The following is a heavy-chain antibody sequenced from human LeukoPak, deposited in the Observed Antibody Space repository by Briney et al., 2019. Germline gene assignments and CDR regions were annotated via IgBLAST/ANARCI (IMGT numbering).Heavy chain of an antibody. D-gene: IGHD3-16*02. Sequence: PSQTLSLTCTVSGGSISSGSYYWSWIRQPAGKGLEWIGRIYTSGSTNYNPSLKSRVTISVDTSKNQFSLKLSSVTAADTAVYYCARGNVWGSYRYAHFDYWGQGTPVTVSS. CDR1: GGSISSGSYY. V-gene: IGHV4-61*02. CDR3: ARGNVWGSYRYAHFDY. J-gene: IGHJ4*02. CDR2: IYTSGST.